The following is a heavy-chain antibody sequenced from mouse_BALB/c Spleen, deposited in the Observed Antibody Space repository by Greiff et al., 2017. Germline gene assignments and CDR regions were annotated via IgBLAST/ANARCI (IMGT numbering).Heavy chain of an antibody. CDR2: ISYDGSN. CDR3: AREGNGNYFDY. Sequence: EVQLVESGPGLVKPSQSLSLTCSVTGYSITSGYYWNWIRQFPGNKLEWMGYISYDGSNNYNPSLKNRISITRDTSKNQFFLKLNSVTTEDTATYYCAREGNGNYFDYWGQGTTLTVSS. D-gene: IGHD2-1*01. CDR1: GYSITSGYY. J-gene: IGHJ2*01. V-gene: IGHV3-6*02.